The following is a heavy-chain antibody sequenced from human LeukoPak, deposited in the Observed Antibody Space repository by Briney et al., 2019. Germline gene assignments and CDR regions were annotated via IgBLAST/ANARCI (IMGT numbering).Heavy chain of an antibody. CDR2: ISNSGDST. Sequence: QPGGSLRLSCAASGFTFSSYAMSWVRQAPGKGLEWVSAISNSGDSTYYADSVNGRFTISRDNSKNTLYLQMNSLRAEHTAIYYCTKMDRIVVAGMVDYWGQGTLVTVSS. CDR1: GFTFSSYA. V-gene: IGHV3-23*01. D-gene: IGHD6-19*01. CDR3: TKMDRIVVAGMVDY. J-gene: IGHJ4*02.